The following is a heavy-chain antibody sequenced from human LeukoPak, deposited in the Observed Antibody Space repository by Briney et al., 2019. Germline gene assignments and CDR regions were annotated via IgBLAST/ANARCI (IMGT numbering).Heavy chain of an antibody. CDR3: AREVRVGATKGFDP. D-gene: IGHD1-26*01. V-gene: IGHV3-48*01. CDR2: ISSSSTI. J-gene: IGHJ5*02. CDR1: GFTFSSYS. Sequence: GGSLRLSCAASGFTFSSYSMNWVRQAPGKGLEWVSYISSSSTIYYADSVKGRFTISRDNAKNSLYLQMNSLRAEGTAVYYCAREVRVGATKGFDPWGQGTLVTVSS.